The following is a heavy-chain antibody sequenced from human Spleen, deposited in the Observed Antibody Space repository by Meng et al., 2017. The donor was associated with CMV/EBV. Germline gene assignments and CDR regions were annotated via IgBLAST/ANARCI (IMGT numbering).Heavy chain of an antibody. CDR1: GYTFTSYY. J-gene: IGHJ4*02. CDR2: INPSGGST. CDR3: ARVGSSLWFDLDY. V-gene: IGHV1-46*01. Sequence: ASVKVSCKASGYTFTSYYMHWVRQAPGQGLEWMGIINPSGGSTSYAQKFQGRVTMTRDTSTSTVYMELRSLRSDDTAVYYCARVGSSLWFDLDYWGQGTLVTVSS. D-gene: IGHD2-2*01.